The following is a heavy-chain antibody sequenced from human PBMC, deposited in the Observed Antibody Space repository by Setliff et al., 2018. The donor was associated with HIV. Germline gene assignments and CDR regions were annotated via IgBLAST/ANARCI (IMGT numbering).Heavy chain of an antibody. CDR3: ARVSSTYWYSIPQYYYYSMDV. Sequence: PSETLSLTCAVSGYSISSGYYWGWIRRPPGKGLEWIGSLYHSGTTYYNPSLKSRVTISVDTSKNQFSLKLSSVTAADTAVYYCARVSSTYWYSIPQYYYYSMDVWGNGTTVTAP. D-gene: IGHD2-8*02. V-gene: IGHV4-38-2*01. CDR1: GYSISSGYY. J-gene: IGHJ6*03. CDR2: LYHSGTT.